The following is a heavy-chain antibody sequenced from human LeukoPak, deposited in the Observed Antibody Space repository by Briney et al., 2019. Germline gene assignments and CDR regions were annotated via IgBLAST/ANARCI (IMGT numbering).Heavy chain of an antibody. Sequence: PGESLKISCKGSGYIFSSYWIGWVRQMPGKGPEWMGIIYPGDSETRYSPSFQGQVTISVDKSISTAYLQWSSLKASDTAVYYCARQGRGSDSSAYYGDFWGQGTLVTVSS. CDR3: ARQGRGSDSSAYYGDF. J-gene: IGHJ4*02. D-gene: IGHD3-22*01. CDR1: GYIFSSYW. V-gene: IGHV5-51*01. CDR2: IYPGDSET.